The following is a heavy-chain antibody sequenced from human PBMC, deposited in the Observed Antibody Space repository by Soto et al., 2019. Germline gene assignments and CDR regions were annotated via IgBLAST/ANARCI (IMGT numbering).Heavy chain of an antibody. V-gene: IGHV1-69*01. Sequence: QVQLVQSGAEVKKPGSSVKVSCKASGGSFNSAAINWVRQAHGQGLEWRGGIIPISGTTNYAQKFQGRVTITADESTGTAYMDVSSLRSEDTAIYYCARGEYGDYHSYYYGMAVWSQGTTVTVSS. J-gene: IGHJ6*02. CDR2: IIPISGTT. CDR1: GGSFNSAA. D-gene: IGHD4-17*01. CDR3: ARGEYGDYHSYYYGMAV.